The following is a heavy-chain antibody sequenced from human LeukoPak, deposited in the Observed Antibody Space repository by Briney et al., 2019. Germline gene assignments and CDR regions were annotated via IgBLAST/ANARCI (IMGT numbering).Heavy chain of an antibody. J-gene: IGHJ5*02. CDR1: GGSISSGDYY. CDR2: IYYSGST. Sequence: SQTLSLTCTVSGGSISSGDYYWSWIRQPPGKGLEWIGYIYYSGSTYYNPSLKSRVTISVDTSKNQFSLKLSSVTAADTAVYYCARVAVVPARWFDPWGQGTLVTVSS. D-gene: IGHD2-2*01. CDR3: ARVAVVPARWFDP. V-gene: IGHV4-30-4*08.